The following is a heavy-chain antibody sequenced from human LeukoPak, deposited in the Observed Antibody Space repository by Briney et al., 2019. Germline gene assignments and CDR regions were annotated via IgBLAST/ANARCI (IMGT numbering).Heavy chain of an antibody. J-gene: IGHJ4*02. Sequence: GESLKISCMGSGYSLTSYWISWVRYMPGQGLEWMGRIDSIDYYTNNSQSFQGHVTISADKSISTAYLQWSSLKASDTAMYYCARQGGYDSGYFDYWGQGTLVTVSS. V-gene: IGHV5-10-1*01. CDR2: IDSIDYYT. CDR1: GYSLTSYW. D-gene: IGHD5-12*01. CDR3: ARQGGYDSGYFDY.